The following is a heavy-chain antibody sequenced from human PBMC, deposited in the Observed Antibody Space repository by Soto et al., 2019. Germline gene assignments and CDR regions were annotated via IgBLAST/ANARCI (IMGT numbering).Heavy chain of an antibody. D-gene: IGHD3-10*01. CDR2: TFYRSKWYN. CDR3: ARGNYASENSYGLNWFDP. V-gene: IGHV6-1*01. J-gene: IGHJ5*02. Sequence: SQTLSLTCAISVDSVSSNSGAGNWIRQSPSRGLEWLGRTFYRSKWYNDYARSVESRITITPDTSKNQFSLHLRSVTPEDTAVYYCARGNYASENSYGLNWFDPWAQGTLVTVSS. CDR1: VDSVSSNSGA.